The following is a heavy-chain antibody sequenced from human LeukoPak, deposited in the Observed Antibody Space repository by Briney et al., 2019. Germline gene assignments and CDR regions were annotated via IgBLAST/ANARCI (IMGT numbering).Heavy chain of an antibody. CDR1: GYSISSGYY. J-gene: IGHJ4*02. D-gene: IGHD1-14*01. V-gene: IGHV4-38-2*02. CDR2: KYHSGST. Sequence: SETLSLTCAVSGYSISSGYYWGWIRQPPGKGLEWIASKYHSGSTYYNPSLKSRVTISVGKSKNQFSLKLSSLTAADTAVYYCARDGSTGYFDYWGQGTLVTVSS. CDR3: ARDGSTGYFDY.